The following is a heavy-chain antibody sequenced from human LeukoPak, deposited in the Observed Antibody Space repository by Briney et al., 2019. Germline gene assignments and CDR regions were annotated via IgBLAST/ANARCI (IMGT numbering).Heavy chain of an antibody. J-gene: IGHJ6*04. CDR1: EFTFSTYS. Sequence: KTGGSLRLSCAASEFTFSTYSMNWVRQAPGKGLEWVSSISSSSSYIYYADSVKGRFTISRDNAKNSLYLQMNSLRAEDTAVYYCARGRLYYDILTVYSYYSGMDVWGKGATVTVSS. V-gene: IGHV3-21*01. D-gene: IGHD3-9*01. CDR3: ARGRLYYDILTVYSYYSGMDV. CDR2: ISSSSSYI.